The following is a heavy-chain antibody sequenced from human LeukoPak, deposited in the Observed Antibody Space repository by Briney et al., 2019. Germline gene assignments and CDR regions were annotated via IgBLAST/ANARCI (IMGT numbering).Heavy chain of an antibody. V-gene: IGHV3-7*01. CDR1: GFTFSNYW. J-gene: IGHJ5*02. Sequence: GGSLRLSCVASGFTFSNYWLTWVRQAPGKGLEWVANIKHDGSDQYYLDSVKGRFTISRGNAKNSLYLQMNSLRAEDTAVYYCARGIATGVDFFDPWGQGTLLTVSS. D-gene: IGHD6-13*01. CDR3: ARGIATGVDFFDP. CDR2: IKHDGSDQ.